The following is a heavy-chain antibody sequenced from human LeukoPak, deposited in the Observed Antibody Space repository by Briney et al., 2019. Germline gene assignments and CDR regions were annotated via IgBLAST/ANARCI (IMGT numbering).Heavy chain of an antibody. Sequence: SETLSLTCTVSGGSISSGSYYWSWIRQPAGKGLEWIGRIYTSGSTNYNPSLKSRVTISVDTSKNQFSLKPSSVTAADTAVYYCAREIYYYDSSGSDYWGQGTLVTVSS. J-gene: IGHJ4*02. CDR2: IYTSGST. CDR3: AREIYYYDSSGSDY. D-gene: IGHD3-22*01. CDR1: GGSISSGSYY. V-gene: IGHV4-61*02.